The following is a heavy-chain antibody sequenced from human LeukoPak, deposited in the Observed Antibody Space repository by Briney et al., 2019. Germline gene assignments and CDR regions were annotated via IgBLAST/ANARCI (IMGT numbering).Heavy chain of an antibody. J-gene: IGHJ6*02. CDR1: GDSVSSNSAA. D-gene: IGHD3-22*01. V-gene: IGHV6-1*01. CDR2: TYYRSKWYN. Sequence: SQTLSLTCAISGDSVSSNSAAWNWIRQSPSSGLEWLGRTYYRSKWYNDYAVSVKSRITINPDTSKNQFSLQLNSVTPEDTAVYYCAKGHDDSIGNYRYYYYGMDVWGQGTTVTVSS. CDR3: AKGHDDSIGNYRYYYYGMDV.